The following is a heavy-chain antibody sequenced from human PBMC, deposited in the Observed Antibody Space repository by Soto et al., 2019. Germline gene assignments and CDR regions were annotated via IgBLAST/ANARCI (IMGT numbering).Heavy chain of an antibody. CDR3: AHLNTRGYYFDY. CDR1: GFIFTRYS. Sequence: GGSLRLSCAASGFIFTRYSMNWVRQAPGKGLEWVSSISSTTNYIYYGDSMKGRFTITKDTSKNQVVLTMTNMDPVDTATYFCAHLNTRGYYFDYWGQGALVTVSS. V-gene: IGHV3-21*03. J-gene: IGHJ4*02. CDR2: ISSTTNYI.